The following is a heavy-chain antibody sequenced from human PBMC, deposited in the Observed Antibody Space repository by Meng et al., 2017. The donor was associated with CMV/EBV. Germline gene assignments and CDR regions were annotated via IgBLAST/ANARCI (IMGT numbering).Heavy chain of an antibody. D-gene: IGHD4-17*01. J-gene: IGHJ4*02. CDR2: INPSGGST. CDR3: AEGDYGDAQV. V-gene: IGHV1-46*01. Sequence: QVQLVQSGAEGQNPGALVKVCCMASGYTVTSSYMNWVRQAPGQGLEWMGIINPSGGSTSYEQKFQGRVNMTRDTSTSTVYMELSSLRSEDTAVYYCAEGDYGDAQVWGQGTLVTVSS. CDR1: GYTVTSSY.